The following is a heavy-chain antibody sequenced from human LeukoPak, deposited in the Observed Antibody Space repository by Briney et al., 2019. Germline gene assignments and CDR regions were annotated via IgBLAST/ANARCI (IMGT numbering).Heavy chain of an antibody. Sequence: ASVKVSCKASGYAFTGYYMHWVRQAPGQGLEWMGWINPNSGGTNYAQKFQGRVTMTRDTSISTAYMELSRLRSDDTAVYYCARGRITMVQGAIQGWFDPWGQGTLVTVSS. CDR2: INPNSGGT. D-gene: IGHD3-10*01. J-gene: IGHJ5*02. CDR3: ARGRITMVQGAIQGWFDP. V-gene: IGHV1-2*02. CDR1: GYAFTGYY.